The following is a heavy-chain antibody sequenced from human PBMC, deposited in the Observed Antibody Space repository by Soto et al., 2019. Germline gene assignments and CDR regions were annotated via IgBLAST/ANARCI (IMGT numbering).Heavy chain of an antibody. Sequence: QVHLQESGPGLVKPSGTLALTCAVSGGSISSDKWWTWVRQTPGKGLEWIGEISHRGSTNYSPSFKSRLSLSVDTTKTQFSLRLTSVTAADTAVYYCAAIPPTSGVVSGRFDPWGQGIKVTVSS. J-gene: IGHJ5*02. CDR2: ISHRGST. CDR3: AAIPPTSGVVSGRFDP. V-gene: IGHV4-4*02. CDR1: GGSISSDKW. D-gene: IGHD3-3*01.